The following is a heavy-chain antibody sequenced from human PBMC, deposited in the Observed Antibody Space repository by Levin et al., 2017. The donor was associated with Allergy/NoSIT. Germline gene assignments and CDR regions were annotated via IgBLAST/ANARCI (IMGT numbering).Heavy chain of an antibody. CDR2: ISWNSGSI. Sequence: PGGSLRLSCAASGFTFDDYAMHWVRQAPGKGLEWVSGISWNSGSIGYADSVKGRFTISRDNAKNSLYLQMNSLRAEDTALYYCAKAYDSSGYDFSLDYWGQGTLVTVSS. D-gene: IGHD3-22*01. CDR3: AKAYDSSGYDFSLDY. V-gene: IGHV3-9*01. J-gene: IGHJ4*02. CDR1: GFTFDDYA.